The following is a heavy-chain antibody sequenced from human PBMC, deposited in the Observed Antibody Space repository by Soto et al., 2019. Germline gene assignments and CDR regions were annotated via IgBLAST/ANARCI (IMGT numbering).Heavy chain of an antibody. CDR3: ARGEWLRYYYYGMDV. CDR1: GFTFSSYA. D-gene: IGHD5-12*01. Sequence: GGSLRLSCAASGFTFSSYAMHWVRQAPGKGLEWVAVISYDGSNKYYADSVKGRFTISRDNSKNTLYLQMNSLRAEDTAVYYCARGEWLRYYYYGMDVWGQGTTVTVSS. V-gene: IGHV3-30-3*01. J-gene: IGHJ6*02. CDR2: ISYDGSNK.